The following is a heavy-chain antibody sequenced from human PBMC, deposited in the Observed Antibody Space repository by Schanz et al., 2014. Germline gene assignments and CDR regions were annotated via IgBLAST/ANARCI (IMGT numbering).Heavy chain of an antibody. CDR2: IIPIVDIT. D-gene: IGHD3-16*01. Sequence: QVPLVQSGAEVRKPGSSVRVSCTASGGTFTSYAFSWVRQAPGQGLEWMGRIIPIVDITNYAQRFLGRVTITADKSSSTAYMNLKSLRSADTTVYYCAAIGVNDYWRFGLDLWGQGTTVTVSS. V-gene: IGHV1-69*04. CDR1: GGTFTSYA. CDR3: AAIGVNDYWRFGLDL. J-gene: IGHJ6*02.